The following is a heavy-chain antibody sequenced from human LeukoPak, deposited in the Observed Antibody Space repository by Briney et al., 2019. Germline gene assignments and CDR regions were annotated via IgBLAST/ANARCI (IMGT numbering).Heavy chain of an antibody. CDR2: IKPNSGDT. V-gene: IGHV1-2*02. CDR1: GYTFTDYY. CDR3: ARGPVRSPHFDF. Sequence: ASVTVSCKASGYTFTDYYIHWVRQAPGQGLEWMGWIKPNSGDTNYPLKFQGSVTMTTATSISTAYMVLSSLRSDDTAVFYCARGPVRSPHFDFWGQGTLVTVSS. D-gene: IGHD6-19*01. J-gene: IGHJ4*02.